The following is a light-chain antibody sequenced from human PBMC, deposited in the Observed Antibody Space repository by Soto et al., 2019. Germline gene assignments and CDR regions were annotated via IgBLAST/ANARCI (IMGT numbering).Light chain of an antibody. J-gene: IGKJ2*01. CDR1: QSVSSSY. CDR2: GAS. Sequence: EIVLTQSPGTLSLSPGERATLSCRASQSVSSSYLAWYQQKPGQAPRLLIYGASSRATGIPDRFSGSGSGTDFTLTISRLEPADFAVYYCQQYGSSPQTFGQGTKLEIK. V-gene: IGKV3-20*01. CDR3: QQYGSSPQT.